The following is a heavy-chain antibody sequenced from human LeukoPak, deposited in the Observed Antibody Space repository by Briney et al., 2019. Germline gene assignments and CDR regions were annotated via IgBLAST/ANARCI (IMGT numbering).Heavy chain of an antibody. Sequence: ASVKVSCKASGYTFIGYYIHWVRQAPGQGLEWMGWINPNSGGTNYAQKFQGRVTLTRDTSISTVYMELSRLKSDDRAVYYCARMYSSNRYDYWGQGTLVTVSS. J-gene: IGHJ4*02. V-gene: IGHV1-2*02. CDR1: GYTFIGYY. CDR2: INPNSGGT. CDR3: ARMYSSNRYDY. D-gene: IGHD2-2*01.